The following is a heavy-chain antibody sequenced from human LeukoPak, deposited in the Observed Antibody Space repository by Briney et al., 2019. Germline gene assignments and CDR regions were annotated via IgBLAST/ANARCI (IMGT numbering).Heavy chain of an antibody. Sequence: GGSLRPSCAASGFTFSSYAMHWVRQAPGKGLEWVAVISYDGSNKYYADSVKGRFTISRDNSKNTLYLQMNSLRAEDTAVYYCARVGLDVWGQGTTVTVSS. CDR3: ARVGLDV. CDR2: ISYDGSNK. V-gene: IGHV3-30-3*01. J-gene: IGHJ6*02. CDR1: GFTFSSYA.